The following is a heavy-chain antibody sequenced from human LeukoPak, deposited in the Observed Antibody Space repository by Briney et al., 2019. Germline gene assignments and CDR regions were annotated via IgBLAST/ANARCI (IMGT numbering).Heavy chain of an antibody. Sequence: SETLSLTCTVSGGSISGYYWSWIRQSPGKGLEWIGYIYYSGSTNYNPSLKSRVTISVDTSNNQFSLRLSSVTAADTAVYYCARDRSYSNFAYFDYWGQGTLVTVS. CDR2: IYYSGST. V-gene: IGHV4-59*01. CDR3: ARDRSYSNFAYFDY. CDR1: GGSISGYY. D-gene: IGHD4-11*01. J-gene: IGHJ4*02.